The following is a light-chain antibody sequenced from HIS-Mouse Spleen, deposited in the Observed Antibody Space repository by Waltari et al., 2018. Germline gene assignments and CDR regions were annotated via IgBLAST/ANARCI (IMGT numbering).Light chain of an antibody. CDR2: EGS. J-gene: IGLJ3*02. V-gene: IGLV2-23*01. CDR1: SRDVGRYNL. Sequence: QSALTQPASVSGSPGPSITISCTGTSRDVGRYNLVSWYQQHPGKAPKLMSYEGSKRPSGVSNHFSGSKSGNTASLTISGLQAEDEADYYCCSYAGSSTWVFGGGTKLTVL. CDR3: CSYAGSSTWV.